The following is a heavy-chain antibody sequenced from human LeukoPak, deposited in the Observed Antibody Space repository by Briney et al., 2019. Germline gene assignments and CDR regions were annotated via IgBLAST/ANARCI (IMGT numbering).Heavy chain of an antibody. CDR3: ARGGVRDNWFDP. V-gene: IGHV1-2*02. Sequence: ASVKVSCKASGYTFNGYYMHWVRQAPGQGLEWVGWINPNSGGTKYAQKFQGRVTMTRDTSITTAYMELTRLRSDDTAVYYCARGGVRDNWFDPWGQGSPVTVSS. D-gene: IGHD3-16*01. CDR1: GYTFNGYY. J-gene: IGHJ5*02. CDR2: INPNSGGT.